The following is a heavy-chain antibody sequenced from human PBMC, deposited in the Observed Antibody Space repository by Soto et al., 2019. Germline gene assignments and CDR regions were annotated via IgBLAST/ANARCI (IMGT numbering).Heavy chain of an antibody. Sequence: SVKVSCKASGGTFSSYAISWVRQAPGQGLEWMGGIIPIFGTANYAQKFQGRVTITADESTTTAYMELSSLRSEDTAVYYCARPTRFYYDSSGQSAWFDPWGQGTLVTVS. D-gene: IGHD3-22*01. CDR3: ARPTRFYYDSSGQSAWFDP. J-gene: IGHJ5*02. V-gene: IGHV1-69*13. CDR2: IIPIFGTA. CDR1: GGTFSSYA.